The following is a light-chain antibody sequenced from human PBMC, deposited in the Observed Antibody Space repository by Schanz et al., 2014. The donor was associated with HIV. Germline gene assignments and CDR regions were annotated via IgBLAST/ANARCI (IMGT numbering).Light chain of an antibody. CDR1: SSNIGAGYD. V-gene: IGLV1-40*01. Sequence: QSVLTQPPSVSGAPGQRVTISCTGSSSNIGAGYDVHWYQQLPGTAPKLLIYGNSNRPSGVPDRFSGSKSGTSASLAITGLQAEDEADYYCGSCSTTNTCTFGGGTKLTVL. CDR3: GSCSTTNTCT. CDR2: GNS. J-gene: IGLJ3*02.